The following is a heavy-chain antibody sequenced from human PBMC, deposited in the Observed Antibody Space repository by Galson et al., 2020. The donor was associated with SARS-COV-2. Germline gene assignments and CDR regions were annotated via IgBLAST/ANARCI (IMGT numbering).Heavy chain of an antibody. CDR1: GGTIRSGSYY. CDR2: IYTSGST. CDR3: ASQLRGYSNSAFDY. J-gene: IGHJ4*02. Sequence: SETLSLTCTVSGGTIRSGSYYWSWIRQPAGKGLEGIGRIYTSGSTNYNPSLKSRVTISVDTSKNQFSLKLSSVTAADTAVYYCASQLRGYSNSAFDYWGQGTLVTVSS. V-gene: IGHV4-61*02. D-gene: IGHD4-4*01.